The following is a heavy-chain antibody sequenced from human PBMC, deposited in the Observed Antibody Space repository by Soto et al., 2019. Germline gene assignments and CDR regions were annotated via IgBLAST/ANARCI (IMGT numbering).Heavy chain of an antibody. Sequence: PGESLKISCKGSGYSFTSYWIGWVRQMPGKGLEWMGIIYPGDSDTRYSPSFQGKVTISADKSISTAYRQWSSLKASDTAMYYCARQVAGPHDAFDIWGQGTMVTVS. J-gene: IGHJ3*02. CDR3: ARQVAGPHDAFDI. CDR1: GYSFTSYW. V-gene: IGHV5-51*01. CDR2: IYPGDSDT. D-gene: IGHD6-19*01.